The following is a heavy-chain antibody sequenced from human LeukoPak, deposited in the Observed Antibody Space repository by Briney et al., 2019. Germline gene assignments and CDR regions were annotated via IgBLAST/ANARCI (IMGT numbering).Heavy chain of an antibody. J-gene: IGHJ4*02. CDR1: GGSISSSNW. Sequence: SGTLSLTCAVSGGSISSSNWWSWIRQPPGKGLEWIGYIYYSGSTYYNPSLKSRVTISVDKSKNQFSLKLSSVTAADTAVYYCARSMVRGVIISEFDYWGQGTLVTVSS. D-gene: IGHD3-10*01. V-gene: IGHV4-4*02. CDR3: ARSMVRGVIISEFDY. CDR2: IYYSGST.